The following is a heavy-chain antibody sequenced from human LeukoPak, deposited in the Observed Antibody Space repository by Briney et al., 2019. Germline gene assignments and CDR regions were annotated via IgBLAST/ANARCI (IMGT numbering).Heavy chain of an antibody. CDR1: GFTFSSYA. D-gene: IGHD6-19*01. Sequence: PGGPLRLSCAASGFTFSSYAMHWVRQAPGKGLEWVAVISYDGSNKYYADSVKGRFTISRDNSKNTLYLQMNSLRAEDTAVYYCARDRVSGWYWVYCYYGMDVWGQGTTVTVSS. V-gene: IGHV3-30-3*01. CDR2: ISYDGSNK. J-gene: IGHJ6*02. CDR3: ARDRVSGWYWVYCYYGMDV.